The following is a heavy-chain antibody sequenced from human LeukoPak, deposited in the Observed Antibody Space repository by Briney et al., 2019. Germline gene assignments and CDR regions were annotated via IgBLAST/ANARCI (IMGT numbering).Heavy chain of an antibody. CDR1: GFTFSSYS. D-gene: IGHD3-9*01. J-gene: IGHJ4*02. CDR2: ISSSSSYI. V-gene: IGHV3-21*01. CDR3: ARDRQLRYFDWLTLDY. Sequence: KPGGSLRLSCAASGFTFSSYSMNWVRQAPGKGLEWVSSISSSSSYIYYADSVKGRFTISRDSAKNSLYLQMNSLRAEDTAVYYCARDRQLRYFDWLTLDYWGQGTLVTVSS.